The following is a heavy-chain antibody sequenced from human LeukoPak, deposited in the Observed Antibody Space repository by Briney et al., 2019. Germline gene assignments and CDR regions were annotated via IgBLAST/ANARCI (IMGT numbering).Heavy chain of an antibody. V-gene: IGHV3-23*01. CDR3: ARGAYSGWRPTTPYYYYYYYMDV. D-gene: IGHD3-10*01. J-gene: IGHJ6*03. Sequence: GGSLRLSCAASGFTFSSYAMSWVRQAPGKGLGWVSAISGSGDSTYYADSVKGRFTISRDNAKNSLYLQMNSLRAEDTAVYYCARGAYSGWRPTTPYYYYYYYMDVWGKGTAVTVSS. CDR2: ISGSGDST. CDR1: GFTFSSYA.